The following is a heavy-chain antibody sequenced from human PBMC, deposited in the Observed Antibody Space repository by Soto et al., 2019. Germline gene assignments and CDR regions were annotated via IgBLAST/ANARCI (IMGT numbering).Heavy chain of an antibody. V-gene: IGHV4-59*08. Sequence: SETLSLTCTVSGGSISSYYWSWIRQPPGKGLEWIGYIYYSGSTNYNPSLKSRVTISVDTSKNQFSLKLSSVTAADTAVYYCARHLIRLRGWFDPSGQGTLVTVSS. CDR1: GGSISSYY. CDR2: IYYSGST. J-gene: IGHJ5*02. CDR3: ARHLIRLRGWFDP. D-gene: IGHD4-17*01.